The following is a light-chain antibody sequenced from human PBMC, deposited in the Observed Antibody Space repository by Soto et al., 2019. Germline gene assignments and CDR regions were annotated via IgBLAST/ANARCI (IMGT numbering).Light chain of an antibody. V-gene: IGLV2-14*01. CDR2: EVS. J-gene: IGLJ1*01. Sequence: QSPLAQPASVSGSPGRSITISCAGSSTDVGGNKYVSWYQQHPGKAPKLIIYEVSYRPSGVSNRFSGSKSGNTASLTISGLRAEDEADYYCSSYSTGSTLVVFGSGTKVTVL. CDR3: SSYSTGSTLVV. CDR1: STDVGGNKY.